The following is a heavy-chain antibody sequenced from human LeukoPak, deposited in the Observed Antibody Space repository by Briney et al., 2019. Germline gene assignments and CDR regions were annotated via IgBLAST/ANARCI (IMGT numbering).Heavy chain of an antibody. CDR2: ISIYNGNT. J-gene: IGHJ5*02. Sequence: ASVKVSCKASGYTFTNYGISWLRQAPGQGLEWMGWISIYNGNTDYAQKLRGRVTMTTDTSTSTAYMELRSLRSYDTAVYYCARITYDFWSGYYMPDDPWGQGTLVTVSS. D-gene: IGHD3-3*01. V-gene: IGHV1-18*01. CDR1: GYTFTNYG. CDR3: ARITYDFWSGYYMPDDP.